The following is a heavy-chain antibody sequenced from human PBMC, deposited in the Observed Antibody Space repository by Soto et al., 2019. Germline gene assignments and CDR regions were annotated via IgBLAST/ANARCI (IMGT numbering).Heavy chain of an antibody. J-gene: IGHJ4*02. CDR2: IYYSGST. D-gene: IGHD3-22*01. CDR3: ARGSYYDSSGHNGPLFDY. CDR1: GGSISSYY. V-gene: IGHV4-59*01. Sequence: LSLTCTVSGGSISSYYWSWIRQPPGKGLEWIGYIYYSGSTNYNPSLKSRVTISVDTSKNQFSLKLSSVTAADTAVYYCARGSYYDSSGHNGPLFDYWGQGTLVTVSS.